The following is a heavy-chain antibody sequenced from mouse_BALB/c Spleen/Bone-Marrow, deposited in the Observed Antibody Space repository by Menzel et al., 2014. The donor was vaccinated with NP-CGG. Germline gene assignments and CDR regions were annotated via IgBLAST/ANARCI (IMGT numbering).Heavy chain of an antibody. V-gene: IGHV5-17*02. D-gene: IGHD1-1*01. J-gene: IGHJ4*01. CDR3: ARGNYGFSFYYAMDY. Sequence: DVQLVESGGGLVQPGGSRKLSCAASGFTFSSFGMHWVRQAPEKGLEWVAYISSGSSTIYYADTVKGRFTISRDNPKNTLFLQMTSLRSEDTAMYYCARGNYGFSFYYAMDYWGQGTSVTVSP. CDR2: ISSGSSTI. CDR1: GFTFSSFG.